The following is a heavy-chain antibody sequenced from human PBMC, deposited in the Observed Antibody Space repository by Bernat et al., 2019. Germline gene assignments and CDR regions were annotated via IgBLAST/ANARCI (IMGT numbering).Heavy chain of an antibody. J-gene: IGHJ6*02. Sequence: QVQLVESGGGVVQPGRSLRLSCAASGFTFSSYAMHWVRQAPGKGLEWVALISYDGSNKYYADSVKGRFTVSRDNSKNTLYLQMNSLRPEDATVFYCARDRSECQGLYSYGMDVWGQGTTVSVSS. CDR2: ISYDGSNK. CDR3: ARDRSECQGLYSYGMDV. V-gene: IGHV3-30-3*01. D-gene: IGHD3-3*01. CDR1: GFTFSSYA.